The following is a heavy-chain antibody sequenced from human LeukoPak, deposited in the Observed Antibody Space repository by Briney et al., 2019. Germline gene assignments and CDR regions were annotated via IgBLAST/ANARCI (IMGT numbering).Heavy chain of an antibody. D-gene: IGHD3-22*01. Sequence: ASVKVSCKASGYTFTGYYMHWVRQAPGQGLEWMGIINPSGGRTSYAQKFQGRVTMTRDTSTSTVYMELSSLRSEDTAVYYYARDQRYHDSSGHLDYWGQGTLVTVSS. CDR2: INPSGGRT. CDR3: ARDQRYHDSSGHLDY. J-gene: IGHJ4*02. V-gene: IGHV1-46*01. CDR1: GYTFTGYY.